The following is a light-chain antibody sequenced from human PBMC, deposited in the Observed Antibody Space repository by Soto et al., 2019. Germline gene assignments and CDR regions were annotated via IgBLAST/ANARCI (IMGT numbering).Light chain of an antibody. CDR3: QQYNNWPLT. CDR2: GAS. V-gene: IGKV3-15*01. CDR1: QGVSSSY. J-gene: IGKJ4*01. Sequence: IVFRLSPDPLSFSPGERAILTCRASQGVSSSYLAWYQQKPGQAPRLXIYGASTRATGMPARFSGSGSGTEFTLTISSLQSEDFAVYYCQQYNNWPLTFGGGTRVDIK.